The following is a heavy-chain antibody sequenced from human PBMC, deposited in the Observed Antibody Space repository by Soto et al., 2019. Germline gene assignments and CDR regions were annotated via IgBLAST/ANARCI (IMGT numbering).Heavy chain of an antibody. CDR1: GDSVSSNSAA. Sequence: SQTLSLTCAISGDSVSSNSAAWNWIRQSPSGGLEWLGRTYYRSKWYNDYAISVKSRITVNPDTSKNQFSLQLNSATPEDTAVYYCARMVGATADYWGQGTPVPVSS. V-gene: IGHV6-1*01. CDR2: TYYRSKWYN. J-gene: IGHJ4*02. D-gene: IGHD1-26*01. CDR3: ARMVGATADY.